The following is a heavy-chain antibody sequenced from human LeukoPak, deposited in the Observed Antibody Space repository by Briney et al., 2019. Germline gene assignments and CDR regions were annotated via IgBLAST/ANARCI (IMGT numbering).Heavy chain of an antibody. V-gene: IGHV1-8*01. CDR2: MNPNSGNT. CDR3: ARSPTTSNWFDP. Sequence: ASVKVSCKASGYTFTSYDINWVRQATGQGLEWMGWMNPNSGNTGYAQKFQGRVPMTRNTSISTAYMELSSLRSEDTAVYYCARSPTTSNWFDPWGQGTLVTVSS. CDR1: GYTFTSYD. D-gene: IGHD1-26*01. J-gene: IGHJ5*02.